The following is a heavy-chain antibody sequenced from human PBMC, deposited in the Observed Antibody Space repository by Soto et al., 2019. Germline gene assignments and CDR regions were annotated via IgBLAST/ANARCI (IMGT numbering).Heavy chain of an antibody. D-gene: IGHD3-22*01. CDR3: ARQIYDSDTGPNFQYYFDS. CDR2: IVPSDSQT. Sequence: GESLKISCKGSGYSFAGYWITWVRQKPGKGLEWMGRIVPSDSQTYYSPSFRGHVTISVTKSITTVFLQWSSLRASDTAMYYFARQIYDSDTGPNFQYYFDSWGQGTPVTVSS. V-gene: IGHV5-10-1*01. J-gene: IGHJ4*02. CDR1: GYSFAGYW.